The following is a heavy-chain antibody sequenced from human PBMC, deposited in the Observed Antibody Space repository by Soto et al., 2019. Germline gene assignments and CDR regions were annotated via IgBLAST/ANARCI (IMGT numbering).Heavy chain of an antibody. CDR1: GGSISSSNW. V-gene: IGHV4-4*02. CDR3: ARDQMAGSYFDS. CDR2: FYHSGST. D-gene: IGHD6-19*01. J-gene: IGHJ4*02. Sequence: SETLSLTCAVSGGSISSSNWWSWVRQPPGKGLEWIGEFYHSGSTNYNPSLKSRVTISVDKSKNQFSLKLTSVTAADTAMYYCARDQMAGSYFDSWGQGTLVTVSS.